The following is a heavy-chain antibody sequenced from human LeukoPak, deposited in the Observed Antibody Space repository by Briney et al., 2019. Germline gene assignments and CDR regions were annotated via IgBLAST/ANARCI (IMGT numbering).Heavy chain of an antibody. CDR2: ISSSSSYI. CDR3: ARDRNWAHWYFDL. Sequence: PGGSLRLSCAASGFTFSSYSMNWVRQAPGKGLEWVSSISSSSSYIYYADSVKGRFTISRDNAKNSLYLQMNSLRAEDTAVYYCARDRNWAHWYFDLWGRGTLVTVSS. J-gene: IGHJ2*01. D-gene: IGHD7-27*01. V-gene: IGHV3-21*01. CDR1: GFTFSSYS.